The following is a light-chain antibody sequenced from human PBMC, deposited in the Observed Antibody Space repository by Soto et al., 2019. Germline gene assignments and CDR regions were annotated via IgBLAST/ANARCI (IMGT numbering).Light chain of an antibody. V-gene: IGKV1-39*01. CDR2: AAS. J-gene: IGKJ1*01. Sequence: DIQMTQSPSSLSASVGDRVTITCRASQTITNYLNWYQQKPGKAPNLLIYAASILQSGVPSRFSGSGSGTDFTLSISYLQPEDFATYFCQQSYRTPWTFGQGTKVEI. CDR3: QQSYRTPWT. CDR1: QTITNY.